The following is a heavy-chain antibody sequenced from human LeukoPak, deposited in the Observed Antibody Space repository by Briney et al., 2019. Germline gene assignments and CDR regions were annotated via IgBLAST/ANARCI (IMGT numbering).Heavy chain of an antibody. CDR2: ISSSSSYI. Sequence: PGGSLRLSCAAFGFPLSSYAMNWVRQAPGKGLEWVSSISSSSSYIYYADSVKGRFTISRDNAKNSLYLQMNSLRAEDTAVYYCARGPYPDYWGQGTLVTVSS. CDR3: ARGPYPDY. J-gene: IGHJ4*02. V-gene: IGHV3-21*01. CDR1: GFPLSSYA.